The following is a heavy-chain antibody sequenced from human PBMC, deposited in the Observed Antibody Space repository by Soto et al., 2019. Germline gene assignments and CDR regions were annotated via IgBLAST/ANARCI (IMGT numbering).Heavy chain of an antibody. Sequence: EVQLLESGGGLVQPGGSLRLSCAASGLTFSSYAMSWVRQAPGKGLEWVSGISGSGISTYYADSVKGRFTISRDNSQNSLYLQMNSLRAEDTGVYYCAKNSESSAYSSFDYWGQGTLVTVSS. CDR1: GLTFSSYA. J-gene: IGHJ4*02. D-gene: IGHD3-22*01. CDR3: AKNSESSAYSSFDY. V-gene: IGHV3-23*01. CDR2: ISGSGIST.